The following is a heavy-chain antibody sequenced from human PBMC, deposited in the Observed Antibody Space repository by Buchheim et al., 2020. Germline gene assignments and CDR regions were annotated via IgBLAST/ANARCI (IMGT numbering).Heavy chain of an antibody. CDR2: ISYDGSNK. J-gene: IGHJ4*02. CDR1: GFTFSSYG. D-gene: IGHD5-24*01. Sequence: QVQLVESGGGVVQPGRSLRLSCAASGFTFSSYGMHWVRQAPGKGLEWVAAISYDGSNKYYADSVKGRFTISRDNSKNTLYLQMNSLRAEDTAVYYCAKDFGGMATTLYYFDYWGQGTL. V-gene: IGHV3-30*18. CDR3: AKDFGGMATTLYYFDY.